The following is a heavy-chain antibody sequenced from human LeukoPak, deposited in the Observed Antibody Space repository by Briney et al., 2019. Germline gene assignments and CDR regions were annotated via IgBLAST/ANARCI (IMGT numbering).Heavy chain of an antibody. J-gene: IGHJ3*02. CDR1: GYSFVGHW. Sequence: GESLKISCKTSGYSFVGHWIVWVRQMPGKGLEWLGIIYPGDSDTRYSPSFQGQVTISADKSISTAYLQWSSLRASDTAMYYCARSRAADAYDIWGQGTMVTVSS. V-gene: IGHV5-51*01. CDR2: IYPGDSDT. D-gene: IGHD6-6*01. CDR3: ARSRAADAYDI.